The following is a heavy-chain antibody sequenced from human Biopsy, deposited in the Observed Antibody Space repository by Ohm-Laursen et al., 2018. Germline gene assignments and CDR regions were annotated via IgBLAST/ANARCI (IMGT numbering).Heavy chain of an antibody. CDR1: GFTFDDYA. Sequence: SLRLSCSASGFTFDDYAMHWVRQVPGKGLEWVSGISWNSDDIGYADSVKGRFTISRGNARNALHLQMNSLRTEDTALYYCAKDLGLNYSDRLLFYYGMDVWGRGTTVTVSS. D-gene: IGHD4-17*01. CDR2: ISWNSDDI. CDR3: AKDLGLNYSDRLLFYYGMDV. V-gene: IGHV3-9*01. J-gene: IGHJ6*02.